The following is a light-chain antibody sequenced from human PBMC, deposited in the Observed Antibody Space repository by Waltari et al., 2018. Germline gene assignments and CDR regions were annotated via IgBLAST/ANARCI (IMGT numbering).Light chain of an antibody. Sequence: SYVLTQPPSVSVAQAQTASITCGGHNIGSESGHWYQQKPGQAPVLVVYDDSYRPSGIPERFSGSNSGNTATLTISRVEAGDEADYYCQVWNSGSTHMVFGGGTKLTVL. J-gene: IGLJ2*01. CDR1: NIGSES. V-gene: IGLV3-21*02. CDR3: QVWNSGSTHMV. CDR2: DDS.